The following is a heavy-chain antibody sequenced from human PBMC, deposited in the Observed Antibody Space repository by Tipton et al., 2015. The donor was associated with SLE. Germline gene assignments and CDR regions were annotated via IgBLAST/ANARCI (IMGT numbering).Heavy chain of an antibody. V-gene: IGHV3-7*01. CDR1: GFTFSRYW. CDR2: IKEDGSEK. Sequence: SLRLSCAASGFTFSRYWMNWVRQAPGKGLEWVAIIKEDGSEKHYVDSVRGRFTISRDNAKNSLYLQMNSLRAEDTAVYYCARSSWGPDYWGQGTLVPVS. CDR3: ARSSWGPDY. J-gene: IGHJ4*02. D-gene: IGHD6-13*01.